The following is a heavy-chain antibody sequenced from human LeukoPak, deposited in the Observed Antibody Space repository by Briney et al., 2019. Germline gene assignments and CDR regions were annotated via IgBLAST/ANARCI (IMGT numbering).Heavy chain of an antibody. V-gene: IGHV4-4*09. CDR2: IYSDGTT. J-gene: IGHJ5*02. Sequence: SETLSLTCSVSGASFSGHYWTWIRQTPGKGLQWIGYIYSDGTTKYNPSFKSRVTISLDMSPNHFSLTLNSMTAADTTVYYCAKGRNWFAPWGEGTLVTVSS. CDR1: GASFSGHY. CDR3: AKGRNWFAP.